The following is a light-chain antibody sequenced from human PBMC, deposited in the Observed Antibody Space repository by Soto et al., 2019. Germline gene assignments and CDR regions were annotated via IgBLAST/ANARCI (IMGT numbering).Light chain of an antibody. CDR2: EVS. CDR3: RSRTSSITFV. V-gene: IGLV2-14*01. CDR1: SSDVGGYNY. Sequence: QSVLTQPPSASGSPGQSVAISCTGTSSDVGGYNYVSWYQQHPGKAPKLMIYEVSNRPSGISSRFSGSKSGNTASLTISGLQAEDEADYYCRSRTSSITFVFGTGTXV. J-gene: IGLJ1*01.